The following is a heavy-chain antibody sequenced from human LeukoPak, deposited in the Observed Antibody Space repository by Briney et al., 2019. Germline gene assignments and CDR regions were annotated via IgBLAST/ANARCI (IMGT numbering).Heavy chain of an antibody. Sequence: PRGSLRLSCAASGFTFSIYSMNWVRQAPGKGLEWLSYISSSSSTINYADSVKGRFTISRDNAKNSLYLQMNSLRAEDTAVYYCARVGVVIPKGDAFDIWGQGTMVTVSS. CDR2: ISSSSSTI. D-gene: IGHD3-3*01. CDR1: GFTFSIYS. J-gene: IGHJ3*02. V-gene: IGHV3-48*01. CDR3: ARVGVVIPKGDAFDI.